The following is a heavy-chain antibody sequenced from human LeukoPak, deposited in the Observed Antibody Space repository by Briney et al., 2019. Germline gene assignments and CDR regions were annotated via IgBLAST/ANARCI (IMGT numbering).Heavy chain of an antibody. J-gene: IGHJ4*02. CDR3: ARAALHLRAVDY. CDR2: MNPNSGNT. V-gene: IGHV1-8*01. Sequence: GASVKVSCKASGYTFTSYDINWVRQATGQGLEWMGWMNPNSGNTGYAQKFQGRVTMTRNTSISTAYMELSSLRSEDTAVYYCARAALHLRAVDYWGQGTLVTVSS. CDR1: GYTFTSYD.